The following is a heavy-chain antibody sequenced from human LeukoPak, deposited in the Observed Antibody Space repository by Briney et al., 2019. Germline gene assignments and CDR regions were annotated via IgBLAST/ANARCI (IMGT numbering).Heavy chain of an antibody. CDR2: IIPIFGTG. V-gene: IGHV1-69*05. Sequence: SVKVSCKASGCTFSSYAISWVRQAPGQGLEWMGRIIPIFGTGNYAQKFQGRVTLTTDKSTSTAYMELSSLRSEDTAVYYCARAGIAARPPYYYYYYMDVWGKGTTVTVSS. CDR1: GCTFSSYA. CDR3: ARAGIAARPPYYYYYYMDV. J-gene: IGHJ6*03. D-gene: IGHD6-6*01.